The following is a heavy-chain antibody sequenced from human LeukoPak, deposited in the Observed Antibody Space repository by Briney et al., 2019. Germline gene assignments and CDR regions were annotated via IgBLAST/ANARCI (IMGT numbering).Heavy chain of an antibody. Sequence: QAGGSLRLSCATSGFIFSTYALSWVRQAPGKGLEWASSISGSGGSTYHADSVKGRFTISRDSSKNTLYLRMNSLRAEDTAIYYCARVIRAAPGKGYFDYWGQGTLVTVSS. J-gene: IGHJ4*02. CDR1: GFIFSTYA. CDR3: ARVIRAAPGKGYFDY. D-gene: IGHD6-13*01. V-gene: IGHV3-23*01. CDR2: ISGSGGST.